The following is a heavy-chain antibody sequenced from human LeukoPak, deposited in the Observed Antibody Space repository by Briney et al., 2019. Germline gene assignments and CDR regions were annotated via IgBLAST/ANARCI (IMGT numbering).Heavy chain of an antibody. CDR1: GFTFSSYW. Sequence: GGSLRLSCAASGFTFSSYWMSWVRQAPGKGLEWVANIKQDGSEKYYVDSVKGRFTISRDNAKNSLYLQMNSLRAEDTAVYYCARDLTYYYDSSGYYYDSDYWGQGTLVTVSS. CDR2: IKQDGSEK. CDR3: ARDLTYYYDSSGYYYDSDY. V-gene: IGHV3-7*01. J-gene: IGHJ4*02. D-gene: IGHD3-22*01.